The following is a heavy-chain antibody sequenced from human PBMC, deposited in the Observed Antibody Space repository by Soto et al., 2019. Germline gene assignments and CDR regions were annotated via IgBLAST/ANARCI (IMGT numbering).Heavy chain of an antibody. J-gene: IGHJ4*02. Sequence: SVKVSCKASGGTFSSYAISWVRQAPGQGLEWMGGIIPIFGTANYAQKFQGRVTITADKSTSTAYMELSSLRSEDTAVYYCAIARITMVRGVIPDPLFDYWGQGTLVAVSS. CDR3: AIARITMVRGVIPDPLFDY. D-gene: IGHD3-10*01. V-gene: IGHV1-69*06. CDR2: IIPIFGTA. CDR1: GGTFSSYA.